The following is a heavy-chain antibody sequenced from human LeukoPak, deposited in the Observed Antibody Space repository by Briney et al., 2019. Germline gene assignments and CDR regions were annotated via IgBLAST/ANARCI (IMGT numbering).Heavy chain of an antibody. D-gene: IGHD6-19*01. CDR2: INPNSGGT. J-gene: IGHJ4*02. V-gene: IGHV1-2*02. CDR1: GNTFTGYY. CDR3: ARGFVAVAGTIGY. Sequence: GASVKVSCKASGNTFTGYYMHWVRQAPGQGLEWMGWINPNSGGTNYAQKFQGRVTMTRDTSISTAYMELSRLRSDDTAVYYCARGFVAVAGTIGYWGQGTLVTVSS.